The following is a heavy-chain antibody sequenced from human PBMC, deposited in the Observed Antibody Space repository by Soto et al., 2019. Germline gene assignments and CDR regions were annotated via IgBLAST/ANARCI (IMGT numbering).Heavy chain of an antibody. D-gene: IGHD3-10*01. CDR3: ARDNYRPQLGGNYYYILDV. J-gene: IGHJ6*02. CDR1: GGTFSTSA. V-gene: IGHV1-69*12. CDR2: IMPIFRTP. Sequence: QVQLEQSGAEVKKPGSSVKVSCKASGGTFSTSAISWVRQAPGQGLEWMGGIMPIFRTPDYAQKFQGRVTVSADESTSTAYMELSGLRSDDTAVYYCARDNYRPQLGGNYYYILDVWGQGTTITVSS.